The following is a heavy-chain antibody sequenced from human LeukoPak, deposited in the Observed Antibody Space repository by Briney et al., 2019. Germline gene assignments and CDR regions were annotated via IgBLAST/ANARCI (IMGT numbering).Heavy chain of an antibody. CDR1: GGPISSGGYY. D-gene: IGHD5-12*01. V-gene: IGHV4-30-2*01. CDR2: IYHSGST. CDR3: ARWEGGYELFDY. Sequence: PSETLSLTCTVSGGPISSGGYYWSWIRQPPGKGLEWIGYIYHSGSTYYNPPLKSRVTISVDRSKNQFSLKLSSVTAADTAVYYCARWEGGYELFDYWGQGTLVTVSS. J-gene: IGHJ4*02.